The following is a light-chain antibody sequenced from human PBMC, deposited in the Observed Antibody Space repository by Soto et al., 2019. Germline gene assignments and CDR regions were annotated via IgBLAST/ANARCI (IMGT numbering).Light chain of an antibody. J-gene: IGLJ1*01. CDR2: DVS. CDR1: SSDIGGFYH. CDR3: SSYTSSSSYV. Sequence: QSVLTQSASVSDSPGQSITISCIGTSSDIGGFYHVSWHQQHPGKAPKLIIYDVSNRPSGVSNRFSGSKTGNTASLIISGLQAEDEADYYCSSYTSSSSYVFGSGTKLTVL. V-gene: IGLV2-14*03.